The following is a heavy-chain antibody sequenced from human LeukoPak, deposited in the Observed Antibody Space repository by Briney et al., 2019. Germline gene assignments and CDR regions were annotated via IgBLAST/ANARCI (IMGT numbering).Heavy chain of an antibody. Sequence: GGSLRLSCAASGFTVSSNYMSWVRQAPGKGLEWVSVIYSGGSTYYADSVKGRFTISRDNSKNTLYLQMNSLRAEDTAVYYCAGRPNGRYYYLDYWGQGTLVTVSS. D-gene: IGHD1-26*01. CDR2: IYSGGST. CDR1: GFTVSSNY. J-gene: IGHJ4*02. V-gene: IGHV3-66*01. CDR3: AGRPNGRYYYLDY.